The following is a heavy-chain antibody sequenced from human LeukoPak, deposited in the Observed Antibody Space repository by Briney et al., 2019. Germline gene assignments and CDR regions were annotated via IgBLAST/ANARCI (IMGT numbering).Heavy chain of an antibody. CDR1: GYSLSSGYY. V-gene: IGHV4-38-2*01. D-gene: IGHD1-20*01. CDR2: IYQSGNS. J-gene: IGHJ4*02. CDR3: ARSPSRYNWNFDC. Sequence: SETLSLTCAVSGYSLSSGYYWGWIRQPPGKGLEWIGSIYQSGNSYQKSSLKSRLTLSVDTPKNHFSLKVRSVTAADTAVYYCARSPSRYNWNFDCWGQGILVIVSS.